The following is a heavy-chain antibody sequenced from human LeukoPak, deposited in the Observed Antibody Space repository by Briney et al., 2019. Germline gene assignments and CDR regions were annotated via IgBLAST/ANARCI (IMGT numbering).Heavy chain of an antibody. CDR3: AREYSSGWEDAFDI. Sequence: GGSLRLSCAASGFTLSSYSMNWVRQAPGKGLEWVSSISSSSSYIYYADSVKGRFTISRDNAKNSLYLQMNSLRAEDTAVDYCAREYSSGWEDAFDIWGQGTMVTVSS. J-gene: IGHJ3*02. V-gene: IGHV3-21*04. CDR2: ISSSSSYI. CDR1: GFTLSSYS. D-gene: IGHD6-19*01.